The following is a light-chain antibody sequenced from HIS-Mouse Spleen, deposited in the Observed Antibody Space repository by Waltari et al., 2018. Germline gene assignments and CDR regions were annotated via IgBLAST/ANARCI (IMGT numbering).Light chain of an antibody. Sequence: DIVMTQSPDSLAVSLGERATINCKSSQSVLYSSNNKNYLAWYQQKPGQPPKLIIYWASTLESGVPDRFSGSGSGTDFTRTISSLQAEDVSVYYCQQYYSTPYTFGQRTKLEIK. CDR1: QSVLYSSNNKNY. J-gene: IGKJ2*01. CDR2: WAS. CDR3: QQYYSTPYT. V-gene: IGKV4-1*01.